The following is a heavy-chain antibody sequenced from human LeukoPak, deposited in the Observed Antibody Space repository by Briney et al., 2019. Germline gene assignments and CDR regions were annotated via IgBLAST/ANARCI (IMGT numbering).Heavy chain of an antibody. CDR1: GGSVSSGSYY. J-gene: IGHJ4*02. V-gene: IGHV4-61*01. D-gene: IGHD3-22*01. Sequence: PSETLPLTCTVSGGSVSSGSYYWSWIRQPPGKGLEWIGYIYYSGSTNYNPSLKSRVTISVDTSKNQFSLKLSSVTAADTAVYYCARERSYDSSGYYYGGFDYWGQGTLVTVSS. CDR2: IYYSGST. CDR3: ARERSYDSSGYYYGGFDY.